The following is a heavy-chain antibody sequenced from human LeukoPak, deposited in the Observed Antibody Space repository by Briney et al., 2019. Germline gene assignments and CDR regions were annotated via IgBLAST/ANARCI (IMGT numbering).Heavy chain of an antibody. J-gene: IGHJ4*02. V-gene: IGHV3-66*01. CDR2: IYTGGST. Sequence: PGGSLRLSCAASGFTVSSSYMNWVRQAPGKGLEWVSLIYTGGSTYYADSVKGRFTISRDNSKNTLYPQMNSLRAEDTAVYYCARDLDDWGQGTLVTVSS. CDR3: ARDLDD. CDR1: GFTVSSSY.